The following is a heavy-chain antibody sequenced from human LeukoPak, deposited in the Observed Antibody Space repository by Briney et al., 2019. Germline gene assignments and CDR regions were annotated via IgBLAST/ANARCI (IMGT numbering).Heavy chain of an antibody. D-gene: IGHD2-2*01. CDR3: ARESWSSLT. CDR2: IKGDGNGN. CDR1: GFSFSSYG. J-gene: IGHJ5*02. Sequence: PGGSLRLSCAASGFSFSSYGMSWVRQAPGKGLEWVANIKGDGNGNNYVDSVKARFTITRDTAKNSLYLQMNSLRAEDTAVYYCARESWSSLTWGQGTLVTVSS. V-gene: IGHV3-7*01.